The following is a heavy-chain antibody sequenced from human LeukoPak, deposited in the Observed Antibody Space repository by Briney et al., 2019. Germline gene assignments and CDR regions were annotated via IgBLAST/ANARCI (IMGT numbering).Heavy chain of an antibody. J-gene: IGHJ4*02. Sequence: SETLSLTCTVSGGSISSYYWSWIRQPPGKGLEWIGEINHSGSTNYNPSLKSRVTISVDTSKNQFSLKLSSVTAADTAVYYCACLFPDYWGQGTLVTVSS. CDR3: ACLFPDY. D-gene: IGHD3-9*01. CDR1: GGSISSYY. V-gene: IGHV4-34*01. CDR2: INHSGST.